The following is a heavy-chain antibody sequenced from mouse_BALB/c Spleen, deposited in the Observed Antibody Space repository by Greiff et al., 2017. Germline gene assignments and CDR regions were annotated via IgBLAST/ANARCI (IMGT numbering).Heavy chain of an antibody. CDR2: IWSGGST. Sequence: QVQLQQSGLGLVQPSQSLSITCTVSGFSLTSYGVHWVRQSPGKGLEWLGVIWSGGSTDYNAAFISRLSISKDNSKSQVFFKMNSLQANDTAIYYCARNWDYWGQGTTLTVSS. J-gene: IGHJ2*01. V-gene: IGHV2-2*02. CDR3: ARNWDY. CDR1: GFSLTSYG.